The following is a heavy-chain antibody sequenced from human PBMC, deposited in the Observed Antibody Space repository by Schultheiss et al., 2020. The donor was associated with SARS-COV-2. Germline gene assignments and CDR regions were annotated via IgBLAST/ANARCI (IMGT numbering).Heavy chain of an antibody. CDR2: ISSSGGST. D-gene: IGHD4-17*01. CDR3: AKVRGRTVTTVPTFDY. CDR1: GVTFSQHW. V-gene: IGHV3-23*01. J-gene: IGHJ4*02. Sequence: GGSLRLSCVDSGVTFSQHWMCWVRQAPGKGLEWVPVISSSGGSTFYADSVKGRFTISRDNSKNTLYLQMNSLRAEDTAVYYCAKVRGRTVTTVPTFDYWGQGTLVTVSS.